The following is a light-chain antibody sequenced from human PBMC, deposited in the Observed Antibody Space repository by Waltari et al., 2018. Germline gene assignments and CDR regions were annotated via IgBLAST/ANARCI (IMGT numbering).Light chain of an antibody. Sequence: EIVLTQSPGTLTLSPGERATLSCRASQSVSSNYLAWYQQKRGQAPRLLIYGASYRATGIPDRFSGSGSGTDFTLTISRLEPEDFAVYYCQQYDRSPETFGQGTKVDIK. CDR3: QQYDRSPET. J-gene: IGKJ1*01. CDR1: QSVSSNY. CDR2: GAS. V-gene: IGKV3-20*01.